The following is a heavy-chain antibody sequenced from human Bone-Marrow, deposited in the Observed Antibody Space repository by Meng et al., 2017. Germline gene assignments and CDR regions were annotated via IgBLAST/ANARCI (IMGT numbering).Heavy chain of an antibody. Sequence: GESLKISCAASGFTFSSYSMNWVRQAPGKGLEWVSSISSSSSSYIYYADSVKGRFTISRDNAKNSLYLQMNSLRAEDTAVYYCARGGIAARPEQAFDIWGQGTMVTVSS. J-gene: IGHJ3*02. CDR3: ARGGIAARPEQAFDI. CDR1: GFTFSSYS. CDR2: ISSSSSSYI. D-gene: IGHD6-6*01. V-gene: IGHV3-21*01.